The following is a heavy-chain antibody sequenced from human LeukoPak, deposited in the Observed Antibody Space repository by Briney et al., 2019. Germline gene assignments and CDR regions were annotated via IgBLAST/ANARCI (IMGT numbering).Heavy chain of an antibody. CDR2: IYYSGST. CDR3: ASLITMVRGVPVDY. V-gene: IGHV4-59*08. J-gene: IGHJ4*02. Sequence: SETLSLTCTVSGGSISSYYWSWIRQPPGKRLEWIGYIYYSGSTNYNPSLKSRVTISVDMSKNQFSLKLSSVTAADTAVYYCASLITMVRGVPVDYWGQGTLVTVSS. CDR1: GGSISSYY. D-gene: IGHD3-10*01.